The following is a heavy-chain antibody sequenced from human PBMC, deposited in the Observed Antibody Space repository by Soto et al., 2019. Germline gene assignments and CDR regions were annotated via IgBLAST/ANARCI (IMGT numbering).Heavy chain of an antibody. D-gene: IGHD3-22*01. V-gene: IGHV3-23*01. CDR3: AKRITMIVVHGDAFDI. CDR2: ISGSGGST. CDR1: GFTFSSYA. J-gene: IGHJ3*02. Sequence: HPGGSLRLSCAASGFTFSSYAMSWVRQAPGKGLEWVSAISGSGGSTYYADSVKGRFTISRDNSKNTLYLQMNSLRAEDTAVYYCAKRITMIVVHGDAFDIWGQGTMVTVSS.